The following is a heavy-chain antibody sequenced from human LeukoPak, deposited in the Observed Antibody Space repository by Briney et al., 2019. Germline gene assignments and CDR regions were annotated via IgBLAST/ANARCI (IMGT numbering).Heavy chain of an antibody. CDR1: GFIISTYA. V-gene: IGHV3-23*01. J-gene: IGHJ4*02. CDR2: ISGSDGST. CDR3: AKGSSYTSGWYVG. D-gene: IGHD6-19*01. Sequence: GGSLRLSCAASGFIISTYAMTWVRQAPGKGLEWVSAISGSDGSTYYADSVKGRFTISRDNSKNTLYVQMNSLRADDTAVYYCAKGSSYTSGWYVGWGQGTLVTVSS.